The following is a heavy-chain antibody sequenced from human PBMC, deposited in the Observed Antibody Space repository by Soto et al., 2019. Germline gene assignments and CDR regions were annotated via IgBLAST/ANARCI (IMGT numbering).Heavy chain of an antibody. Sequence: ASVKVSCKASGYTFTGYYMHWVRQAPGQGLEWMGWINPNSGGTNYAQKFQGWVTMTRDTSISTAYMELSRLRSDDTAVYYCARGGGTAAVLSDAFDIWGQGTMVTVSS. CDR2: INPNSGGT. CDR1: GYTFTGYY. J-gene: IGHJ3*02. D-gene: IGHD6-13*01. CDR3: ARGGGTAAVLSDAFDI. V-gene: IGHV1-2*04.